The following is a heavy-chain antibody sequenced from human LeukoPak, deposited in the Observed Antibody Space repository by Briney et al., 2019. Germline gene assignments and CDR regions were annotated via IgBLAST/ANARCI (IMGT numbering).Heavy chain of an antibody. D-gene: IGHD5-24*01. CDR3: ARGEMTTISYFDY. Sequence: GGSLTLSCADSGFTSSNYSMHRVRQAPGKGLQWVSSISPTSGYIYYADSVEGRFTISRDNAKNSLYLQMNSLRAEDTAVYYCARGEMTTISYFDYWGQGTLVSVSS. V-gene: IGHV3-21*01. CDR2: ISPTSGYI. CDR1: GFTSSNYS. J-gene: IGHJ4*02.